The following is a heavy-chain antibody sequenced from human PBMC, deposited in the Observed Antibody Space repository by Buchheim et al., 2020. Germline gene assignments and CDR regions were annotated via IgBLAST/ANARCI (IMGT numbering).Heavy chain of an antibody. D-gene: IGHD3-3*01. CDR1: GFTFSSYW. CDR3: ARDGRSYDFGSGYYWVSWWFDP. J-gene: IGHJ5*02. CDR2: IKHDGSEK. Sequence: EVQLVESGGGLVQPGGSLRLSCAASGFTFSSYWMSWVRQAPGKGLEWVANIKHDGSEKYYVDSVNGRFTISRDNAKNSLYLQMNSLRAEDTAVYDCARDGRSYDFGSGYYWVSWWFDPWGQGTL. V-gene: IGHV3-7*01.